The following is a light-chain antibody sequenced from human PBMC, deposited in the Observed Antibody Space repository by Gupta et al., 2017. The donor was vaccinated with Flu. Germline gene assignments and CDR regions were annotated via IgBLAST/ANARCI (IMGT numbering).Light chain of an antibody. CDR2: DAS. CDR1: QSVSSY. V-gene: IGKV3-11*01. Sequence: EIVLTQSPATLSLSPGERATLSCRASQSVSSYLAWYQQKPGQAPRLLIYDASNRATGIPARFSGSGSGTDFTLTISSREPEDFAVYYCQQRSNWPPVTFDGGTKVEIK. J-gene: IGKJ4*01. CDR3: QQRSNWPPVT.